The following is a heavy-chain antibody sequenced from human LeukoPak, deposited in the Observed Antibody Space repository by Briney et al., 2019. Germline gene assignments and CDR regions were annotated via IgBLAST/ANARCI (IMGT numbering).Heavy chain of an antibody. D-gene: IGHD4-17*01. CDR2: INSDGSSI. Sequence: GGSLKLSCAASGFTFSSHWMHWVRQAPGKGLVWVSRINSDGSSISYADSVKGRFTISRDNAKNTLYLQMNSLRAEDTAVYYCAKVQDDYGDYGLGFDPWGQGTLVTVSS. J-gene: IGHJ5*02. V-gene: IGHV3-74*01. CDR1: GFTFSSHW. CDR3: AKVQDDYGDYGLGFDP.